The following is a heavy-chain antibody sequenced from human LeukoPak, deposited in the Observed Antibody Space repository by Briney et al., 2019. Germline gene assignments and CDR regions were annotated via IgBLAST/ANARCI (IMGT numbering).Heavy chain of an antibody. CDR3: ARRMITFGGSRRYYYMDV. Sequence: PSETLSLTCTVSGYSISSGYYWGWIRQPPGKGLEWIGSIYHSGSTNYNPSLKSRVTISVDTSKNQFSLKLSSVTAADTAVYYCARRMITFGGSRRYYYMDVWGKGTTVTISS. D-gene: IGHD3-16*01. CDR2: IYHSGST. J-gene: IGHJ6*03. V-gene: IGHV4-38-2*02. CDR1: GYSISSGYY.